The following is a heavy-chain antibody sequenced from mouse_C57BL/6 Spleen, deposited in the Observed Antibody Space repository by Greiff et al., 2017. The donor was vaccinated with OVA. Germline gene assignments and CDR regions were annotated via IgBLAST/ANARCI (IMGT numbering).Heavy chain of an antibody. D-gene: IGHD1-1*01. CDR1: GYTFTSYW. Sequence: VQLQQPGAELVKPGASVKLSCKASGYTFTSYWMHWVKQRPGQGLEWIGMIHPNSGSTNYNEKFKSKATLTVDKSSSTAYMQLSSLTSEDSAVYYCARPLYYGSSYFDYWGQGTTLTVSS. V-gene: IGHV1-64*01. CDR3: ARPLYYGSSYFDY. CDR2: IHPNSGST. J-gene: IGHJ2*01.